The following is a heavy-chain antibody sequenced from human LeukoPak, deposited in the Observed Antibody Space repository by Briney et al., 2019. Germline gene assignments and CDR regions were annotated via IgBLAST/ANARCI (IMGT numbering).Heavy chain of an antibody. Sequence: SETLSLTCTVSGGSISSSSYYWGWIRQPPGKGLEWIGSIDYSGSTYYNPSLKSRVTISVDTSKNQFSLKLSSVTAADTAVYYCARVVPQRALDYWGQGTLVTVSS. D-gene: IGHD2-15*01. CDR1: GGSISSSSYY. CDR3: ARVVPQRALDY. CDR2: IDYSGST. J-gene: IGHJ4*02. V-gene: IGHV4-39*01.